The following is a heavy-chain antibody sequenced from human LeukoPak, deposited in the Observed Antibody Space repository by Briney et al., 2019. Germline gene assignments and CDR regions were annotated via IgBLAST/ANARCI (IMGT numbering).Heavy chain of an antibody. Sequence: SVKVSCKASGGTFSSYAISWVRQAPGQGLEWMGRIIPTLGIANYAQKFQGRVTITADKSTSTAYMELSSLRSEDTAVYYCARERFDSSGNYFHYWGQGTLVTVSS. J-gene: IGHJ4*02. CDR2: IIPTLGIA. CDR1: GGTFSSYA. D-gene: IGHD3-22*01. CDR3: ARERFDSSGNYFHY. V-gene: IGHV1-69*04.